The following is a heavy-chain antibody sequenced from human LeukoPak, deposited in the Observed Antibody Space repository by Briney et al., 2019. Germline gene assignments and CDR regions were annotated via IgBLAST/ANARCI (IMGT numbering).Heavy chain of an antibody. V-gene: IGHV4-34*01. J-gene: IGHJ4*02. CDR2: INHSGST. CDR3: ASRQLYYYGSGRRDY. Sequence: SETLSLTCAVYGGSFSGYYWSWIRQPPGKGPEWIGEINHSGSTNYNPSLKSRVTISVDTSKNQFSLKLSSVTAADTAVYYCASRQLYYYGSGRRDYWGQGTLVTVSS. CDR1: GGSFSGYY. D-gene: IGHD3-10*01.